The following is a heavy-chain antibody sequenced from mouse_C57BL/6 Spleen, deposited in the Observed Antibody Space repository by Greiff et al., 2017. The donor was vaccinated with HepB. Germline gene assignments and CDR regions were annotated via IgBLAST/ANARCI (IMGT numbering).Heavy chain of an antibody. V-gene: IGHV1-66*01. J-gene: IGHJ1*03. Sequence: VQLQQSGPELVKPGASVKISCKASGYSFTSYYIHWVKQRPGQGLEWIGWIYPGSGNTKYNEKFKGKATLTADTSSSTAYMQLSSLTSEDSAVYYCASYYYGSSYDWYFDVWGTGTTVTVSS. CDR2: IYPGSGNT. CDR1: GYSFTSYY. CDR3: ASYYYGSSYDWYFDV. D-gene: IGHD1-1*01.